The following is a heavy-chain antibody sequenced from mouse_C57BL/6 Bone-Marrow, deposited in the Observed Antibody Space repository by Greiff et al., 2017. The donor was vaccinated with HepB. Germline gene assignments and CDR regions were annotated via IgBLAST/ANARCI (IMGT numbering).Heavy chain of an antibody. CDR2: IRSKSSNYAT. J-gene: IGHJ4*01. V-gene: IGHV10-3*01. Sequence: EVQGVESGGGLVQPKGSLKLSCAASGFTFNTYAMHWVRQAPGKGLEWVARIRSKSSNYATYYADSVKDRFTISRDDSQSMLYLQMNNLKTEDTAMYYCVRGGYYGYYYAMDYWGQGTSVTVSS. D-gene: IGHD1-1*01. CDR1: GFTFNTYA. CDR3: VRGGYYGYYYAMDY.